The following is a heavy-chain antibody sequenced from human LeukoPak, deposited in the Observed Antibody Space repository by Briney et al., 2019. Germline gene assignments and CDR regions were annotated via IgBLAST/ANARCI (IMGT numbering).Heavy chain of an antibody. CDR3: ARDYAWDSYGLVLDS. CDR2: IHTSGST. Sequence: SETLSLTCTVSGGSISSYYWSWIRQPAGKGLEWIGRIHTSGSTNYNPSLKSRVTMSVDTSKNQFSLKLSSVTAADTAVYYCARDYAWDSYGLVLDSWGQGALVTVSS. J-gene: IGHJ4*02. D-gene: IGHD3-16*02. V-gene: IGHV4-4*07. CDR1: GGSISSYY.